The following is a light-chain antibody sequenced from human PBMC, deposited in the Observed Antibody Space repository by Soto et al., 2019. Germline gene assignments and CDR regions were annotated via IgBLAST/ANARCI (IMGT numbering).Light chain of an antibody. CDR3: AAWDDSLNGVL. J-gene: IGLJ2*01. CDR1: SVNIGSNY. CDR2: RNG. V-gene: IGLV1-47*01. Sequence: QSVLTQPPSASATPGQGVTISCSGSSVNIGSNYVYWYQQLPGTAPKLLIYRNGQRPSGVPDRFSGSKSGTSASLAISGLRSEDEADYYCAAWDDSLNGVLFGGGTKLTVL.